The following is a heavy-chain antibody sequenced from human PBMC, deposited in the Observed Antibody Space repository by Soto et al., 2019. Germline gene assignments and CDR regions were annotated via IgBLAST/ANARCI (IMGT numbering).Heavy chain of an antibody. J-gene: IGHJ6*01. CDR2: IIPIDATV. Sequence: QVQLVQSGAEVNKPGSTVKVSCKASGGTFSNYALISWVRQAPGQGLEWMGGIIPIDATVNYAQKFQGRITITADESTTTAYMDLGSLRSEDTAVYYCARDLLGFGYTYGDVWGQGTTVTVSS. CDR3: ARDLLGFGYTYGDV. V-gene: IGHV1-69*12. CDR1: GGTFSNYA. D-gene: IGHD3-10*01.